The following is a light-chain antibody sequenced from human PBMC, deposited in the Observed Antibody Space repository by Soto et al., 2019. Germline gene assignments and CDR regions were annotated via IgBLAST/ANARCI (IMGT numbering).Light chain of an antibody. J-gene: IGKJ3*01. CDR3: QQRSNWPPRFT. CDR1: QRVSSY. Sequence: EIVLTQSPATLSLSPGERATLSCRASQRVSSYLAWYQQKPGQAPRLLIYDASNRATGLPARFSGSGSGTDFTLTISSLEPEDFAVYYCQQRSNWPPRFTFGPGTKVDIK. V-gene: IGKV3-11*01. CDR2: DAS.